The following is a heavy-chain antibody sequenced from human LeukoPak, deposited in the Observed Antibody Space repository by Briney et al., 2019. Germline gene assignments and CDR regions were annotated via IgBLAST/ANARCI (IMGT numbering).Heavy chain of an antibody. CDR2: INPNSGGT. CDR3: ARDPGAYTIDNCFDP. V-gene: IGHV1-2*02. CDR1: GYIFTGYY. J-gene: IGHJ5*02. D-gene: IGHD3-16*01. Sequence: ASVKVSCKASGYIFTGYYIHWVRQAAGQGLGWMGWINPNSGGTNYAQKFQGRVTMTRDTSISTAYMELSRLRSDDTAVYYCARDPGAYTIDNCFDPWGQGTLVTVSS.